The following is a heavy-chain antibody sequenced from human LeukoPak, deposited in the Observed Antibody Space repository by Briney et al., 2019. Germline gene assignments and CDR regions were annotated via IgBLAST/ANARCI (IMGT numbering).Heavy chain of an antibody. CDR2: ISSSSSYI. V-gene: IGHV3-21*01. Sequence: GGSLRLSCAASGFTFSSYSMNWVRQAPGKGLEWVTSISSSSSYIYYADSVKGRFTISRDNAKNSLYLQMNSLRAEDTAVYYCARGSSSWYYFDYWGQGTLVTVSS. D-gene: IGHD6-13*01. CDR1: GFTFSSYS. J-gene: IGHJ4*02. CDR3: ARGSSSWYYFDY.